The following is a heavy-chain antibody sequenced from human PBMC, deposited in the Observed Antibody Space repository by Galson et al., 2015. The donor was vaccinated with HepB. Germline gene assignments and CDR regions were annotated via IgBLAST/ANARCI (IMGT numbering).Heavy chain of an antibody. Sequence: SLRLSCAASGFTFSSYSMNWVRQAPGKGLEWVSSISSSSSYIHYADSVKGRFTISRDNAKNSLYLQMNSLRAEDTAVYYCARAVVRGVMYFDYWGQGTLVTVSS. CDR1: GFTFSSYS. V-gene: IGHV3-21*01. J-gene: IGHJ4*02. CDR2: ISSSSSYI. CDR3: ARAVVRGVMYFDY. D-gene: IGHD3-10*01.